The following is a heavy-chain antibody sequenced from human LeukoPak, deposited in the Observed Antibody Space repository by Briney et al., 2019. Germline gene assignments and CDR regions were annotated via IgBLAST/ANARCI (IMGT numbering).Heavy chain of an antibody. CDR3: ARDVGLNGVPYYFDY. D-gene: IGHD2-8*01. CDR1: GGSFSSYY. J-gene: IGHJ4*02. V-gene: IGHV4-59*01. Sequence: PSETLSLTCAVYGGSFSSYYWSWIRRPPGKGLEWIGYIYYSGSTNYNPSLKSRVTISVDTSKNQFSLKLSSVTAADTAVYYCARDVGLNGVPYYFDYWGQGTLVTVSS. CDR2: IYYSGST.